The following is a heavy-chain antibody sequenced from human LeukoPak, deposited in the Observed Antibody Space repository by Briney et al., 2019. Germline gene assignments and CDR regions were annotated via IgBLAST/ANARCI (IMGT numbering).Heavy chain of an antibody. D-gene: IGHD6-13*01. V-gene: IGHV1-8*03. CDR1: GYTFTSYD. Sequence: ASVKVSCKASGYTFTSYDINWVRQATGQGLEWMGWMNPNSGNTGYAQKLQGRVTITRNTSISTAYMELSSLRSEDTAVYYCARVKAAAARYYYYMDVWGKGTTVTVSS. CDR2: MNPNSGNT. J-gene: IGHJ6*03. CDR3: ARVKAAAARYYYYMDV.